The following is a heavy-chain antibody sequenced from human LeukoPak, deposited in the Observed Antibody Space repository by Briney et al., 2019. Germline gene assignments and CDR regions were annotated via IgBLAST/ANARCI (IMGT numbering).Heavy chain of an antibody. V-gene: IGHV3-7*01. D-gene: IGHD3-16*02. CDR1: GFTFSSHW. CDR3: ARAAYDYVWGSYRHPDY. CDR2: IKQDGSEK. Sequence: PGGSLRLSCAASGFTFSSHWMGWVRQAPGKGLEWVANIKQDGSEKYYVDSVKGRFTISRDNAKNSLYLQMNSLRAEDTAVYYCARAAYDYVWGSYRHPDYWGQGTLVTVSS. J-gene: IGHJ4*02.